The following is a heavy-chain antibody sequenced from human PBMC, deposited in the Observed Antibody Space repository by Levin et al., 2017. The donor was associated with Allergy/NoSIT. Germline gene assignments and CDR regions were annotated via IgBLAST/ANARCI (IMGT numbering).Heavy chain of an antibody. J-gene: IGHJ6*02. CDR1: GFTFSSYS. CDR3: ARASGYSYGLSYYDYGMDV. D-gene: IGHD5-18*01. V-gene: IGHV3-21*01. Sequence: LSLTCAASGFTFSSYSMNWVRQAPGKGLEWVSSISSSSSYIYYADSVKGRFTISRDNAKNSLYLQMNSLRAEDTAVYYCARASGYSYGLSYYDYGMDVWGQGTTVTVSS. CDR2: ISSSSSYI.